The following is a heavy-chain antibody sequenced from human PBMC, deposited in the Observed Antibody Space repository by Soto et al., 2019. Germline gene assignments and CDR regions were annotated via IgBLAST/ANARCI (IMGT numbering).Heavy chain of an antibody. Sequence: VKVSCKVSGYTLTELSMHWVRQAPGKGLEWMGGFDPEDGETIYAQKFQGRVTMTEDTSTDTAYMELNSLRAEDTAVYYCAKVQLRYFDWSYYFDYWGQGTLVTVSS. CDR1: GYTLTELS. V-gene: IGHV1-24*01. D-gene: IGHD3-9*01. CDR2: FDPEDGET. CDR3: AKVQLRYFDWSYYFDY. J-gene: IGHJ4*02.